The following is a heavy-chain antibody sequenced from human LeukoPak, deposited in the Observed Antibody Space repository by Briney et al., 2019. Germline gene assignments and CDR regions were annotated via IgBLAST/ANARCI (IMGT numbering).Heavy chain of an antibody. Sequence: PSETLSLTCAVSGYSLSRGYYWGWIRQPPGKGLEWIRSIYHRGSTYYIPSLKSRVTISVDTSKNQLSLKRSSVTAADTAVYYCAGSDYSIPWGQGSLVTVSS. J-gene: IGHJ4*02. CDR3: AGSDYSIP. CDR2: IYHRGST. V-gene: IGHV4-38-2*01. D-gene: IGHD4-11*01. CDR1: GYSLSRGYY.